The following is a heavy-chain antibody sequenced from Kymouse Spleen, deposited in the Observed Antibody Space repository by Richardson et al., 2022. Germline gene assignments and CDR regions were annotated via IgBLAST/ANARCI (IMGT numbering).Heavy chain of an antibody. D-gene: IGHD6-6*01. V-gene: IGHV4-59*01. CDR2: IYYSGST. Sequence: QVQLQESGPGLVKPSETLSLTCTVSGGSISSYYWSWIRQPPGKGLEWIGYIYYSGSTNYNPSLKSRVTISVDTSKNQFSLKLSSVTAADTAVYYCAGSSGYYYGMDVWGQGTTVTVSS. J-gene: IGHJ6*02. CDR3: AGSSGYYYGMDV. CDR1: GGSISSYY.